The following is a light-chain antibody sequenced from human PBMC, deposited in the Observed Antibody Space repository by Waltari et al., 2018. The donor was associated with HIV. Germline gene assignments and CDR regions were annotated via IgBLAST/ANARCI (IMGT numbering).Light chain of an antibody. V-gene: IGLV1-47*01. J-gene: IGLJ3*02. CDR1: SSNIGTNY. CDR3: AAWDDSLGGRGL. Sequence: QSVLTQPPSATGTPGPRVTISCSRSSSNIGTNYVHWYQQLPGTNPKLLIYRKNLRPAGVPDRFSASKSGTSASLAIRGLRSEDEGDYYCAAWDDSLGGRGLFGGGTRLTVL. CDR2: RKN.